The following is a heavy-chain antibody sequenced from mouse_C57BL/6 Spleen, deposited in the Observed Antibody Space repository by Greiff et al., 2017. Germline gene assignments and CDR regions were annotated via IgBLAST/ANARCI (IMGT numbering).Heavy chain of an antibody. V-gene: IGHV14-4*01. J-gene: IGHJ3*01. CDR2: IDPENGDT. D-gene: IGHD2-1*01. CDR1: GFNIKDDY. Sequence: EVQLHQSGAELVRPGASVKLSCTASGFNIKDDYMHWVKQRPEQGLAWIGWIDPENGDTEYASKFQGKATITADTSSNTAYLQLSSLTSEDTAVYYCKGRNYGHWGQGTLVTVSA. CDR3: KGRNYGH.